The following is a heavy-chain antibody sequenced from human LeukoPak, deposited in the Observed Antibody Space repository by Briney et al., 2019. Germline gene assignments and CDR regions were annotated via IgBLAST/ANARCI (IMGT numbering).Heavy chain of an antibody. Sequence: GGSLRLSCAASGFTFNNYWMSWVRQAPGKGLEWVANIKQDGSEKYYVDSVKGRFTISRDNAKNSLYLQMNSLRAEDTAVYYCARGSGGSGYWGQGNLVTVSS. CDR3: ARGSGGSGY. CDR1: GFTFNNYW. J-gene: IGHJ4*02. CDR2: IKQDGSEK. V-gene: IGHV3-7*01. D-gene: IGHD3-16*01.